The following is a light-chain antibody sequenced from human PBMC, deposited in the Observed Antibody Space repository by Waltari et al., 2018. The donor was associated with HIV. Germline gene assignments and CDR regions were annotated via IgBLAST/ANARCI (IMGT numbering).Light chain of an antibody. J-gene: IGLJ3*02. CDR3: CSYAGSSIPVV. Sequence: HSALTQPASVSGSPGQSITISCTGTSSAVGGYNYASWYQKHPGKAPKLMIYYFTKRPSGVSNRFSGSKSGNTASLTISGLQAEDEADYYCCSYAGSSIPVVFGGGTKLTVL. V-gene: IGLV2-23*02. CDR2: YFT. CDR1: SSAVGGYNY.